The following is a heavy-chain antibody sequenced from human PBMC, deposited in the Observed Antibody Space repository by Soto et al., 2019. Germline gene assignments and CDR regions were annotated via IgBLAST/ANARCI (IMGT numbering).Heavy chain of an antibody. CDR1: GYTFTSYG. CDR3: ARVNANEVYYYYYMDV. CDR2: ISAYNGNT. J-gene: IGHJ6*03. V-gene: IGHV1-18*01. Sequence: GASVKVSCKASGYTFTSYGISWVRQAPGQGLEWMGWISAYNGNTNYAQKLQGRVTMTTDTSTSTAYMELRSLRSDDTAVYYCARVNANEVYYYYYMDVWGKGTTVTVSS.